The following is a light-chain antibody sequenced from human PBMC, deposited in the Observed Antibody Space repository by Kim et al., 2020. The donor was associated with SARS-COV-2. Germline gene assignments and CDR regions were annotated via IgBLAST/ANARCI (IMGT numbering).Light chain of an antibody. CDR1: QSVTSK. V-gene: IGKV3-15*01. CDR2: GAC. Sequence: EIVLTQSPATLSVSPGERATLSCRASQSVTSKLAWYQQKPGQPPRLLIYGACTRAAGIPDRFSGSGSGTDFTLTISSLQSEDLAVYYCQQYYNWWTFGQGTKVDIK. J-gene: IGKJ1*01. CDR3: QQYYNWWT.